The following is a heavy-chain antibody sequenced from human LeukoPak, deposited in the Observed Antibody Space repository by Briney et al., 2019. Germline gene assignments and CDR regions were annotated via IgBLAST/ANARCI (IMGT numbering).Heavy chain of an antibody. D-gene: IGHD3-22*01. CDR2: ISTSGST. J-gene: IGHJ4*02. Sequence: SQTLSLTCTVSGGSISSGRYYWSWIRQPAGKRLEWIGRISTSGSTNSNPSLKSRVTMSLDTSKNQFSLNLSSVTATDTAVYYCARSSSGYLLFDYWGQGTLVTVSS. CDR3: ARSSSGYLLFDY. CDR1: GGSISSGRYY. V-gene: IGHV4-61*02.